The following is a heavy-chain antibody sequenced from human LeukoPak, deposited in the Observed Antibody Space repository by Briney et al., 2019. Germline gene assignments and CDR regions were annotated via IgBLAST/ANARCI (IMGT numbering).Heavy chain of an antibody. V-gene: IGHV4-59*01. D-gene: IGHD6-13*01. CDR3: ARGGIHSRSFDWFDP. J-gene: IGHJ5*02. CDR1: GGSISSYY. CDR2: IYYSGST. Sequence: SETLSLTCTVSGGSISSYYWSWIRQPPGKGLEWIEYIYYSGSTNYNPSLKSRVTISADTSKYQFSLKLSSVTAADTAVYYCARGGIHSRSFDWFDPWGQGTLVTVSS.